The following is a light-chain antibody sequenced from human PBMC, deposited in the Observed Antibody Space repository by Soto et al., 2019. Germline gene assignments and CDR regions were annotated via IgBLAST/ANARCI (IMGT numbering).Light chain of an antibody. CDR3: QTWGTGIGV. CDR2: LNSNGSH. V-gene: IGLV4-69*02. J-gene: IGLJ3*02. CDR1: STHSRYA. Sequence: QAVVTQSPSASASLGASVKLTCTLSSTHSRYAIAWHQQQPEKGPRFLMRLNSNGSHAKGDGIPNRFSGSSSGAERYLDISSLQSEDEADYYCQTWGTGIGVFGGGTKLTVL.